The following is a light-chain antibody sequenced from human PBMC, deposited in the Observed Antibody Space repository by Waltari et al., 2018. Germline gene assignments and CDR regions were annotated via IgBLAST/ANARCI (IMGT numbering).Light chain of an antibody. J-gene: IGLJ1*01. V-gene: IGLV2-23*01. Sequence: QSALTQPASVSGSPGQSITISCTGTSSDFGRYNLVSWYQQYPGKAPKLMIYEGSKRPDGVSNRFSCSKSGNTASLTISGLQAEDEADYYCCSYAGSSTFYVFGTGTKVTVL. CDR1: SSDFGRYNL. CDR2: EGS. CDR3: CSYAGSSTFYV.